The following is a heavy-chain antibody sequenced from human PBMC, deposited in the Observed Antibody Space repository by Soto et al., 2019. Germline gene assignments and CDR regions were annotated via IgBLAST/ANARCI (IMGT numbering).Heavy chain of an antibody. Sequence: EVQLVESGGGLVQPGGSLRLSCAASGFTFSSYWMSWVRQAPGKGLEWVANIKQDGSEKYYVDSVKGRFTISRDNDKNSLYLQMNSLRAEDTAVYYCARDLPHSPTYYYDSSGYTWGQGTLVTVSS. D-gene: IGHD3-22*01. J-gene: IGHJ4*02. CDR3: ARDLPHSPTYYYDSSGYT. CDR1: GFTFSSYW. CDR2: IKQDGSEK. V-gene: IGHV3-7*01.